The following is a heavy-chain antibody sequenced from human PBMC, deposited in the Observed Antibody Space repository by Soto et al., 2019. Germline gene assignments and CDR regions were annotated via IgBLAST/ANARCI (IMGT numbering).Heavy chain of an antibody. V-gene: IGHV1-69*02. D-gene: IGHD3-9*01. CDR1: GGTFSSYT. CDR3: ARALTGFDY. Sequence: QVQLVQSGAEVKKPGSSVKVSCKASGGTFSSYTINWVRQAPGQGLEWMGRIIPILNITNYAQKFQGRVTITADKSTTTAYMELSSLRSEDTAVYYCARALTGFDYWGQGTLITVSS. J-gene: IGHJ4*02. CDR2: IIPILNIT.